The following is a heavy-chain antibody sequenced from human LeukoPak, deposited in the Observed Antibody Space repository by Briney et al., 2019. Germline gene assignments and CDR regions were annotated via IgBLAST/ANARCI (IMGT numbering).Heavy chain of an antibody. D-gene: IGHD5-24*01. J-gene: IGHJ3*02. CDR2: FYSSGST. Sequence: SETLSLTCSVSGDSISSGTVYWGWIRQSPGKGLQWIGSFYSSGSTHKNPSLRTRVTISADTSKNQFSLQMTSMAAADTAIYFCARRPTALEAFDIWGHGTMVTVSS. CDR3: ARRPTALEAFDI. CDR1: GDSISSGTVY. V-gene: IGHV4-39*01.